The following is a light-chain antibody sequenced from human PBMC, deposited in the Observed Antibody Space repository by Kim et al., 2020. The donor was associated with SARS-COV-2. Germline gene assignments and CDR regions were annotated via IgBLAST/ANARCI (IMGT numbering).Light chain of an antibody. V-gene: IGKV1-5*01. CDR2: DAS. CDR1: QSISTS. CDR3: QQYNSYAVT. J-gene: IGKJ4*01. Sequence: DIQMTQSPSTLSASVGGTVTITCRASQSISTSLAWYQQKPGKAPKLLIYDASSLESGVPSRFSGSGSGTEFTLTINSLQPGDSATYFCQQYNSYAVTFGGGTKVDIK.